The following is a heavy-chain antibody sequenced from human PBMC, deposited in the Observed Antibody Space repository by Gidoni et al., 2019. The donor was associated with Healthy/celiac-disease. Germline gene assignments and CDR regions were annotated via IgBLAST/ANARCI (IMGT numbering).Heavy chain of an antibody. V-gene: IGHV3-53*01. J-gene: IGHJ3*02. D-gene: IGHD4-17*01. CDR1: GFPVSSNY. CDR3: ARDEIPNYGGNEGFDI. Sequence: EVQLVESGGVLIQPGVSLRLSCAASGFPVSSNYMSWVRQAPGKGLEWVSVIYSGGSTYYADSVKGRFTISRDNSKNTLYLQMNSLRAEDTAVYYCARDEIPNYGGNEGFDIWGQGTMVTVSS. CDR2: IYSGGST.